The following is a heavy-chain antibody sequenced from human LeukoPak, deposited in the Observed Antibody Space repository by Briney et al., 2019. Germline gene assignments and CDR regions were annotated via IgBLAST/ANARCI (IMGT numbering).Heavy chain of an antibody. CDR3: AKLNFGDDY. CDR1: GFTVSSKY. D-gene: IGHD4-17*01. V-gene: IGHV3-66*01. Sequence: PGVSLRLSCAAPGFTVSSKYINWVRQAPGKGLEWVSLIYGSTSADCADSVKGRFTISRDNSMNTVYLQMNSLRAEDTAIYYCAKLNFGDDYWGQGTLVAVSS. J-gene: IGHJ4*02. CDR2: IYGSTSA.